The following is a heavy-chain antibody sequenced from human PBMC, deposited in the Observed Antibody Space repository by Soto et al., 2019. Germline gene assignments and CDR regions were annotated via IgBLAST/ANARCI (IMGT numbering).Heavy chain of an antibody. V-gene: IGHV3-53*01. CDR1: RLTVSGKKY. D-gene: IGHD1-1*01. CDR3: ATWHEREHAYDV. J-gene: IGHJ3*01. Sequence: SLRLSCAASRLTVSGKKYVAWVRQAPGKGLEWVSALYDVDGSFYADSVKGRFTTSSDSSKTTVYLQMNGLRPDDTAVYYCATWHEREHAYDVWGQGTTVTVSS. CDR2: LYDVDGS.